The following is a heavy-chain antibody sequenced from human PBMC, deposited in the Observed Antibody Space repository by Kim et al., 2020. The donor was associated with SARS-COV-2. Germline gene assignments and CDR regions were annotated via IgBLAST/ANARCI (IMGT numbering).Heavy chain of an antibody. D-gene: IGHD1-26*01. CDR2: ISYDGSNK. CDR3: AKDIGIVGATAANYYYG. CDR1: GFTFSSYG. V-gene: IGHV3-30*18. J-gene: IGHJ6*01. Sequence: GGSLRLSCAASGFTFSSYGMHWVRQAPGKGLEWVAVISYDGSNKYYADSVKGRFTISRDNSKNTLYLQMNSLRAEDTAVYYCAKDIGIVGATAANYYYG.